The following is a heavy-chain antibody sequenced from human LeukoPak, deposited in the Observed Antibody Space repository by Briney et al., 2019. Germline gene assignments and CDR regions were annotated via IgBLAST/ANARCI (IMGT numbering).Heavy chain of an antibody. CDR1: GFTVRLNY. V-gene: IGHV3-53*01. D-gene: IGHD2-15*01. CDR2: IYSGGDT. CDR3: ARAWDFVVGAFDI. Sequence: GGSLRLSCAASGFTVRLNYMTWVRQAPGKGLEWVSIIYSGGDTYYADSVRGRFTVSRDDSKNILYLEMNSLRGDDTGIYHCARAWDFVVGAFDIWGQGTMVTVSS. J-gene: IGHJ3*02.